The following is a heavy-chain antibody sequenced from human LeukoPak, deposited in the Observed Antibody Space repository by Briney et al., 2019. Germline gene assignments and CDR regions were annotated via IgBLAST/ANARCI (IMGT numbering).Heavy chain of an antibody. D-gene: IGHD5-12*01. V-gene: IGHV4-39*01. Sequence: PSETLSLTCIVSGGSIRGSSYYWGWIRQPPGKGLECVGSIHYSGSTYYNPSLKSRVTMSVDTSKNQFSLRVSSVTAADTAVYYCATDLGGYSGYDFASFDYWGQGTLVTVSS. J-gene: IGHJ4*02. CDR3: ATDLGGYSGYDFASFDY. CDR2: IHYSGST. CDR1: GGSIRGSSYY.